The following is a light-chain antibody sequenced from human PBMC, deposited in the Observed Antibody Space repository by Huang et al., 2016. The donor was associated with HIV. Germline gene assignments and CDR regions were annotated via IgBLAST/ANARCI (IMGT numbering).Light chain of an antibody. Sequence: EIVLTQSPATLSLSPGERATISCRASQSVSSHLAWYQHRPGQAPRLLIYDAATRATGVPGRRSGSGSGTDFTLTIGSLEPDDFAVYYCQQRSSWPPTFGQGTKLEIK. CDR2: DAA. V-gene: IGKV3-11*01. CDR3: QQRSSWPPT. J-gene: IGKJ2*01. CDR1: QSVSSH.